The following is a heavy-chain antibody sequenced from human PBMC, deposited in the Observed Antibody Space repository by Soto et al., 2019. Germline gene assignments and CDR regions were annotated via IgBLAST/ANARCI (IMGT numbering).Heavy chain of an antibody. J-gene: IGHJ5*02. Sequence: PSETLSLTCTVSGGSISSSSYYWGWIRQPPGKGLEWIGYIYYSGSTNYNPSLKSRVTISVDTSKNQFSLKLSSVTAADTAVYYCARVPYSGSYYGWFDPWGQGTLVTVSS. CDR3: ARVPYSGSYYGWFDP. V-gene: IGHV4-61*05. CDR1: GGSISSSSYY. D-gene: IGHD1-26*01. CDR2: IYYSGST.